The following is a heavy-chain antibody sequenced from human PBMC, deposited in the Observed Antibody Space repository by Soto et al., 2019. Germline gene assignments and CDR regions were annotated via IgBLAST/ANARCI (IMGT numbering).Heavy chain of an antibody. CDR1: GYSFTNYW. CDR2: IDPTDSYT. Sequence: PGESLKISCKGSGYSFTNYWISWVRQMPGKGLEWMGRIDPTDSYTNYSPSFEGHVTISADKSISTAYLQWSSLKASDTAMYYCASWSSGWSVYWGQGTLVTVSS. J-gene: IGHJ4*02. D-gene: IGHD6-19*01. CDR3: ASWSSGWSVY. V-gene: IGHV5-10-1*01.